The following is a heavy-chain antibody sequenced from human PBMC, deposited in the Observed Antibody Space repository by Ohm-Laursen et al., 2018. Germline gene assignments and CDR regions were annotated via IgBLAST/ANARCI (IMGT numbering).Heavy chain of an antibody. CDR1: GGSISSYY. J-gene: IGHJ6*02. V-gene: IGHV4-59*12. CDR2: IYYSGST. CDR3: GTGTADYYYYGMDV. Sequence: TLSLTCTVSGGSISSYYWSWIRQPPGKGLEWIGCIYYSGSTNYNPSLKSRVIISVDTSKNQFSLKLSSVTAADTAVYYCGTGTADYYYYGMDVWGQGTTVTVSS. D-gene: IGHD1-26*01.